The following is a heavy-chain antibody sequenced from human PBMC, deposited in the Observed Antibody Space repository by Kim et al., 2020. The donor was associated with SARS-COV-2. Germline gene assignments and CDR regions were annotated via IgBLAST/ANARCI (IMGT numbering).Heavy chain of an antibody. D-gene: IGHD5-18*01. CDR2: ISGSGADT. V-gene: IGHV3-23*01. CDR3: AKEGDTILDRRGWFDP. J-gene: IGHJ5*02. Sequence: GGSLRLSCAASGFSFSNHAMSWVRQAPGKGLDWVSSISGSGADTYSADSVKGRFTISRDNSKNTLHLQMNSLRAEDTAVYYCAKEGDTILDRRGWFDPWGQGTLVTVSS. CDR1: GFSFSNHA.